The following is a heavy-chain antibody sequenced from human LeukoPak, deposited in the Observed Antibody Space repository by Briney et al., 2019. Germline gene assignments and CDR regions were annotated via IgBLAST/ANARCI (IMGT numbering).Heavy chain of an antibody. V-gene: IGHV3-33*06. CDR3: AKYRTYYHILTRRSIGL. J-gene: IGHJ4*01. CDR1: GFTFSSYG. D-gene: IGHD3-9*01. CDR2: IWYDGSNK. Sequence: GGSLRLSCAASGFTFSSYGMHWVRQAPPKGLEWVAVIWYDGSNKYYADSVTGRFTISRDNPKNTLYLQMNSLRAEDTRLYYCAKYRTYYHILTRRSIGLWGQGTLVTVSS.